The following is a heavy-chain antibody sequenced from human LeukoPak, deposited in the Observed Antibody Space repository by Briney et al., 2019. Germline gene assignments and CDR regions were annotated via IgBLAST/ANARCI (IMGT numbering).Heavy chain of an antibody. J-gene: IGHJ6*03. CDR3: ARGLYCSSTSCVPYSWLNYYMDV. V-gene: IGHV1-69*06. CDR2: IIPIFGTA. Sequence: ASVKVSCKASGGTFSSYAISWVRQAPGQGLEWMGGIIPIFGTANYAQKFQGRVTITADKSTGTAYMELSSLRSEDTAVYYCARGLYCSSTSCVPYSWLNYYMDVWGKGTTVTVFS. CDR1: GGTFSSYA. D-gene: IGHD2-2*01.